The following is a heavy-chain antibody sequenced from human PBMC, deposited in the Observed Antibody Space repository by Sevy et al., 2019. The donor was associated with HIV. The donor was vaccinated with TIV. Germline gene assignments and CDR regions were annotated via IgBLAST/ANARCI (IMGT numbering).Heavy chain of an antibody. CDR3: AKDSLSAGYCSGGSCTDYYYYGMDV. V-gene: IGHV3-30*18. D-gene: IGHD2-15*01. CDR1: GFTFSSYG. J-gene: IGHJ6*02. CDR2: ISYDGSNK. Sequence: GVSLRLSCAASGFTFSSYGMHWVRQAPGKGLEWVAVISYDGSNKYYADSVKGRFTISRDNSKNTLYLQMNSLRAEDTAVYYCAKDSLSAGYCSGGSCTDYYYYGMDVWGQGTTVTVSS.